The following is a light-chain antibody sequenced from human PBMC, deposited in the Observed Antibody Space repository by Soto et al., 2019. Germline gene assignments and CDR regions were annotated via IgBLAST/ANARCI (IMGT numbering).Light chain of an antibody. V-gene: IGLV2-14*01. Sequence: QSALTQPASVSGSPGQSITISCTGTSSDVGGYNYVSWYQQHPGKAPKLMIYDVSNRPSGVSNSFSGSKSGNTASLTISGLQAEDEADYYCSSYTSSSTVVFGGGTKLT. CDR1: SSDVGGYNY. CDR3: SSYTSSSTVV. CDR2: DVS. J-gene: IGLJ2*01.